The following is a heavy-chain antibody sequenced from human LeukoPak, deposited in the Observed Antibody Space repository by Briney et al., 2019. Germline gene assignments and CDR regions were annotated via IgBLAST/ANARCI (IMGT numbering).Heavy chain of an antibody. CDR1: GFTFDDYA. CDR3: AKDMRTWLLGMDV. V-gene: IGHV3-9*01. Sequence: PGGSLRLSCAASGFTFDDYAMHWVRQAPGKGLEWVSGISWNSGSIGYADSVKGRFTISRDNAKNSLYLQMNSLRAEDTALYYCAKDMRTWLLGMDVWGQGTTVTVSS. D-gene: IGHD6-19*01. J-gene: IGHJ6*02. CDR2: ISWNSGSI.